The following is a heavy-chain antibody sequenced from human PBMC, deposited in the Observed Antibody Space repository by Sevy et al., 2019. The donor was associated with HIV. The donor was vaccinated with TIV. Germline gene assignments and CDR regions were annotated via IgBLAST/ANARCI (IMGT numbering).Heavy chain of an antibody. D-gene: IGHD3-22*01. CDR3: AKDTLLHYYDSSGYYSLFDY. CDR1: GFAFSSYA. V-gene: IGHV3-23*01. CDR2: ISASGGST. J-gene: IGHJ4*02. Sequence: GGSLRLSCAASGFAFSSYAMSWVRQAPGKGLEWVSAISASGGSTYYADSVKGRFTISRDNSKNTLYLQMNSLRAEDTAVYYCAKDTLLHYYDSSGYYSLFDYWGQGTLVTVSS.